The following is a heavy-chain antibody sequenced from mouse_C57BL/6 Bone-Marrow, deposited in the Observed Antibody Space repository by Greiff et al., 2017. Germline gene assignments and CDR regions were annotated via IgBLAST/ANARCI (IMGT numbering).Heavy chain of an antibody. Sequence: EVKLVESGGGLVKPGGSLKLSCAASGFTFSSYAMSWVRQTPEKRLEWVATISDGGSYTYYPDNVKGRFTISRDNAKNNLYLQMSHLKSEDTAMYYCAREVITTVVASYAMDYWGQGTSVTVAS. CDR2: ISDGGSYT. J-gene: IGHJ4*01. CDR1: GFTFSSYA. CDR3: AREVITTVVASYAMDY. V-gene: IGHV5-4*01. D-gene: IGHD1-1*01.